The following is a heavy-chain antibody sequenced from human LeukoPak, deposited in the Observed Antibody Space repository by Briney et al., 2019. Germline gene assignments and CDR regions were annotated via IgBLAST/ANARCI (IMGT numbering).Heavy chain of an antibody. V-gene: IGHV4-59*01. J-gene: IGHJ4*02. D-gene: IGHD4-23*01. CDR2: VYYSGST. CDR1: GGSIRSDF. Sequence: SETLSLTCTVSGGSIRSDFWSWIRQPPGKGLEWIGYVYYSGSTNYSPSLNSRVTISIDTSKNKFSLKLTSVTAADTAVYYCATTLHPGNSGDYWGQGTLVTVSS. CDR3: ATTLHPGNSGDY.